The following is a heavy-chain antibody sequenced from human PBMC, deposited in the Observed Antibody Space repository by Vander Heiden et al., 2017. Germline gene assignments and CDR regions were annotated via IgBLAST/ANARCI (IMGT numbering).Heavy chain of an antibody. J-gene: IGHJ4*02. D-gene: IGHD4-17*01. CDR1: GFSLSSSGVG. CDR2: IYWDDDK. V-gene: IGHV2-5*02. Sequence: QITLKESGPTLAKPTQTLTLTCSLPGFSLSSSGVGVAWMRSPPSKALEWLALIYWDDDKRYSPSLKSRLTITKDTSKNQVVLTMTNMVPADTATYYCAADHGDYAGFDYWGRGTPVTVSS. CDR3: AADHGDYAGFDY.